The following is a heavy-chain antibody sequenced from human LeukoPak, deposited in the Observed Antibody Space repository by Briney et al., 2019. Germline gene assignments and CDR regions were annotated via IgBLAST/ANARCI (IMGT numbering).Heavy chain of an antibody. D-gene: IGHD3-10*01. CDR2: MNPNSGNT. Sequence: ASVKVSCKASGYTFTSYDINWVRRATGQGLEWMGWMNPNSGNTGYAQKFQGRVTMTRNTSISTAYMELSSLRSEDTAVYYCARGRSRAVRGVVDYWGQGTLVTVSS. J-gene: IGHJ4*02. V-gene: IGHV1-8*01. CDR3: ARGRSRAVRGVVDY. CDR1: GYTFTSYD.